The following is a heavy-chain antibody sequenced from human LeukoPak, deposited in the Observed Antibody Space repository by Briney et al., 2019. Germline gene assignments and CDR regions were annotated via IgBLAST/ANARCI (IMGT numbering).Heavy chain of an antibody. V-gene: IGHV3-23*01. Sequence: GGSLRLSCAASGFSFSSYAMGWVRQAPGKGLEWDSTVNENGGRTYYADSVKGRFTMSRDNSKDTLYLQMNSLRAEDTAVYYCAKEGRPKSGGGYYDYWGQGTRVTVSS. J-gene: IGHJ4*02. CDR3: AKEGRPKSGGGYYDY. D-gene: IGHD3-22*01. CDR2: VNENGGRT. CDR1: GFSFSSYA.